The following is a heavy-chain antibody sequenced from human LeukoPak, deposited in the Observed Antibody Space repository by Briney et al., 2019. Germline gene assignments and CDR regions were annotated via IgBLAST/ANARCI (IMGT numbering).Heavy chain of an antibody. CDR2: IKEDGSEK. CDR3: AGGKWLFLY. J-gene: IGHJ4*02. D-gene: IGHD3-22*01. Sequence: GGSLRLSCAAAGFTFSRYWMSWVRQAKGKGLECVAKIKEDGSEKHYVDSVKGRFTISRDNAKNTLYLQMNSLRAEDTAVYYCAGGKWLFLYWGQGTLVTVSS. V-gene: IGHV3-7*04. CDR1: GFTFSRYW.